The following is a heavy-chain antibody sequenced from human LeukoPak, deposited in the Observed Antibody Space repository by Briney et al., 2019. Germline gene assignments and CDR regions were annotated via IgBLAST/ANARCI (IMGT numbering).Heavy chain of an antibody. V-gene: IGHV1-2*02. J-gene: IGHJ5*02. Sequence: GASVTVSCKASGYTFTGYYMHWVRQAPGQGLEGMGWINPNSGGTNYAQKFQGRVTMTRDTSISTAYMELSRLRSDDTAVYYCARDRGEYYYDSSGYLFDPWGQGTLVTVSS. CDR3: ARDRGEYYYDSSGYLFDP. CDR1: GYTFTGYY. CDR2: INPNSGGT. D-gene: IGHD3-22*01.